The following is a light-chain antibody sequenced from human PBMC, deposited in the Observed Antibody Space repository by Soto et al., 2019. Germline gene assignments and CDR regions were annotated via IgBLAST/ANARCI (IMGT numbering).Light chain of an antibody. CDR1: QNIYSN. V-gene: IGKV3-15*01. CDR3: LQYHNLWA. J-gene: IGKJ1*01. Sequence: IVMTQSPATLSVSPGERATLSCRASQNIYSNIAWYQQRPGQAPRLLIYRASTSATGVPARFSGSGSGTEFPLTISSLQSEDFTVYSCLQYHNLWAFGQGTKVEIK. CDR2: RAS.